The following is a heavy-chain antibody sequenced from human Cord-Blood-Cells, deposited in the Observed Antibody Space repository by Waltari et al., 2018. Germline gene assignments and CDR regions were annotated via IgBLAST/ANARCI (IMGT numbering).Heavy chain of an antibody. CDR2: SYSGGNT. CDR1: GFTVSSNY. CDR3: ARLDSSSWSHFDY. J-gene: IGHJ4*02. V-gene: IGHV3-53*01. D-gene: IGHD6-13*01. Sequence: EVQLVESGGGLIQPGGSLRLSCAASGFTVSSNYMSWVRQAPGKGLEWVSVSYSGGNTYYADSVKGRFTIARDNSKNTLYLQMNSLRAEDTAVYYCARLDSSSWSHFDYWGQGTLVTVSS.